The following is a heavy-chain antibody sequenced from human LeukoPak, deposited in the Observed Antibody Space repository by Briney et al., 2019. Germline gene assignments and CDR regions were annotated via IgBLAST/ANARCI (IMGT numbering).Heavy chain of an antibody. D-gene: IGHD4-23*01. CDR3: ARESRGPTTEVDWYFDL. J-gene: IGHJ2*01. V-gene: IGHV4-59*12. Sequence: SETLSLTCTVSGGSISSYYWSWIRQPPGKGLEWIGYIYYSGSTNYNPSLKSRVTMSVDTSKNQFSLKLSSVTAADTAVYYCARESRGPTTEVDWYFDLWGRGTLVTVSS. CDR1: GGSISSYY. CDR2: IYYSGST.